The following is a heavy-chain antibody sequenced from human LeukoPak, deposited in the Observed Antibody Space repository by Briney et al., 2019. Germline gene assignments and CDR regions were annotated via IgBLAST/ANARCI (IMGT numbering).Heavy chain of an antibody. CDR3: VRDNWGLDY. CDR2: INGDGTIT. CDR1: GFTFSSYW. Sequence: GGSLRLSCAASGFTFSSYWMHWVRQAPGKGLVWVSGINGDGTITNYADSVKGRFTVSRDNAKNTVYLQMNSLTAEDTSTYYCVRDNWGLDYWGQGTLVTVSS. V-gene: IGHV3-74*01. J-gene: IGHJ4*02. D-gene: IGHD7-27*01.